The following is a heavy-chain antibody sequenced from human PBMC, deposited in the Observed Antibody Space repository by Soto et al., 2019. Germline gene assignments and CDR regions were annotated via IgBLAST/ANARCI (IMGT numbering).Heavy chain of an antibody. Sequence: QVPLVQSGAEVKKPGASVKVSCKASGYTFTSYAMHWVRQAPGQRLEWMGWINAGNVNTKYSQKFQGRVMITRDTPANKAYMELSSLRSEDTAVYSCARDTGIVGATKGSFDYWGQETLVTVAS. V-gene: IGHV1-3*01. J-gene: IGHJ4*02. CDR1: GYTFTSYA. D-gene: IGHD1-26*01. CDR3: ARDTGIVGATKGSFDY. CDR2: INAGNVNT.